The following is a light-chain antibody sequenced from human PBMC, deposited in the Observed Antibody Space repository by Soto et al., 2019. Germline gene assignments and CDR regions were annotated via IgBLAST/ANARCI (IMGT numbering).Light chain of an antibody. CDR2: EVN. CDR1: SSDVGSYDR. Sequence: QSALTQPPSVSGSPGQSVTISCTGTSSDVGSYDRVSWYQQPPGTAPQLLIYEVNNRPSGVPDRFSGSKSGNTASLTISGLQAEEEADYYCSSYTNTYALVFGWGTKLTVL. CDR3: SSYTNTYALV. J-gene: IGLJ3*02. V-gene: IGLV2-18*02.